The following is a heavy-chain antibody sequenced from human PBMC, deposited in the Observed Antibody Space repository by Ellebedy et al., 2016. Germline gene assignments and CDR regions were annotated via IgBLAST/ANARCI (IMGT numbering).Heavy chain of an antibody. V-gene: IGHV1-18*01. CDR3: ARDATMIGRGYSDY. D-gene: IGHD3-22*01. CDR2: ISAYNGNT. Sequence: ASVKVSCXASGYTFTSYGISWVRQAPGQGLEWMGWISAYNGNTNYAQKLQGRVTMTTDTSTSTAYMELRSLRSDDTAVYYCARDATMIGRGYSDYWGQGTLVTVSS. J-gene: IGHJ4*02. CDR1: GYTFTSYG.